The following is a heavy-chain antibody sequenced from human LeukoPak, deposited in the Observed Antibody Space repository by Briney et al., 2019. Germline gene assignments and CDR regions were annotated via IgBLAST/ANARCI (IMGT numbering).Heavy chain of an antibody. J-gene: IGHJ4*02. CDR3: ARAQGRVVTYPDL. D-gene: IGHD4-23*01. CDR2: IYYSGST. Sequence: KPSETLSLTCTVSGGSISSSSYYWGWIRQPPGKGLEWIGSIYYSGSTYYNPSLKSRVTISVDTSKNQFSLKLSSVTAADTAVYYCARAQGRVVTYPDLWGQGTLVTVSS. CDR1: GGSISSSSYY. V-gene: IGHV4-39*07.